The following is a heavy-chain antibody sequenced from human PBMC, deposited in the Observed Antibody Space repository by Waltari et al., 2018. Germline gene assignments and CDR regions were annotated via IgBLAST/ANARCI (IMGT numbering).Heavy chain of an antibody. V-gene: IGHV4-39*01. CDR1: GVSITSSRHY. Sequence: QLQLQESGPGLVKPSETLSFTCSVSGVSITSSRHYWAWIGQPPGQGLEWIATMSYSGATYSSPSLKSRVTISRDTSKNQLSLKLGSVTAADTAIYYCATYIGASLGTAAFDVWGQGTMVTVSS. J-gene: IGHJ3*01. CDR2: MSYSGAT. CDR3: ATYIGASLGTAAFDV. D-gene: IGHD5-12*01.